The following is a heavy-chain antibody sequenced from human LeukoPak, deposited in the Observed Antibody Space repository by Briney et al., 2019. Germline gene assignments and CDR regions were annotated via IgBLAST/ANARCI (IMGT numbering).Heavy chain of an antibody. J-gene: IGHJ6*03. Sequence: SETLSLTCAVYGGSFSGYYWRWIRQPPGKGLEWIGEINHSGSTNYNPSLKSRVTISVDTTNNQSPLKQSSEPAADTTVFYYARGTDYPNYYYYMDVWGKGTTVSVSS. D-gene: IGHD4-11*01. CDR1: GGSFSGYY. CDR2: INHSGST. V-gene: IGHV4-34*01. CDR3: ARGTDYPNYYYYMDV.